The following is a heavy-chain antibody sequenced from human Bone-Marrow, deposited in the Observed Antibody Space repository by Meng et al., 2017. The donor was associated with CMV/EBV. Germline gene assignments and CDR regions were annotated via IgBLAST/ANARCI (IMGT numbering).Heavy chain of an antibody. CDR3: ARQQGLLTGYYPFDY. D-gene: IGHD3-9*01. J-gene: IGHJ4*02. Sequence: ASVKVSCKASGYTFSSYGISWVRQAPGQGLEWMGWISAYSGNTNYAQKLQGRVTMTTDTSTSTAYMELRSLRSDDTAVYYCARQQGLLTGYYPFDYWGQGTLVTVPS. V-gene: IGHV1-18*01. CDR2: ISAYSGNT. CDR1: GYTFSSYG.